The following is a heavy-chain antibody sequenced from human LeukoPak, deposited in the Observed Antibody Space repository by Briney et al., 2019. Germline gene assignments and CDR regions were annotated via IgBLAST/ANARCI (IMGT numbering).Heavy chain of an antibody. Sequence: GRSLRLSCAASGFTFSSYGMHWVRQAPGKGLEWVAVISYDGSNKYYADSVKGRFTISRDNSKNTLFLQMNSLRAEDTAVYYCAKAITMVRGVISSSLTTDDGMDVWGQGTTVTVSS. D-gene: IGHD3-10*01. CDR2: ISYDGSNK. J-gene: IGHJ6*02. V-gene: IGHV3-30*18. CDR1: GFTFSSYG. CDR3: AKAITMVRGVISSSLTTDDGMDV.